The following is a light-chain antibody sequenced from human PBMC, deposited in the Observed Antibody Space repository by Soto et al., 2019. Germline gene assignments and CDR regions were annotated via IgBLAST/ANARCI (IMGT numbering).Light chain of an antibody. CDR3: NSYTTSSTSV. CDR1: SSDVGSYNF. Sequence: QSVLTQPASVSGSPGQSITISCTGTSSDVGSYNFVSWYQQYPGTAPKLVIYDVTNRPSGVSDRFSGSKSGNTASLTISGLQAEDEANYSCNSYTTSSTSVFGGGTKLTVL. V-gene: IGLV2-14*03. J-gene: IGLJ3*02. CDR2: DVT.